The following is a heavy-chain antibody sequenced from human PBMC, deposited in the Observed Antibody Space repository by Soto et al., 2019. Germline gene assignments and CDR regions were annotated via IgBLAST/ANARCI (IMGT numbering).Heavy chain of an antibody. CDR1: GGTFSSYT. CDR2: IIPILGIA. V-gene: IGHV1-69*02. Sequence: GASVKVSCKASGGTFSSYTISWVRQAPGQGLEWMGRIIPILGIANYAQKFQGRVTITADKSTSTAYMELSSLRSEDTAVYYCARLDHGNWFDPWGQGTLVTVSS. J-gene: IGHJ5*02. CDR3: ARLDHGNWFDP. D-gene: IGHD1-1*01.